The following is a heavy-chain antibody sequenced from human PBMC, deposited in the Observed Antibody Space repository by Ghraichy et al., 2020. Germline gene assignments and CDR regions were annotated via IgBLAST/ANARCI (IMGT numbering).Heavy chain of an antibody. CDR3: ARVQTYYYGSGSYYFDY. V-gene: IGHV4-59*01. J-gene: IGHJ4*02. Sequence: SETLSLTCTVSGGSISSYYWSWIRQPPGKGLEWIGYIYYSGSTNYNPSLKSRVTISVDTSKNQFSLKLSSVTAADTAVYYCARVQTYYYGSGSYYFDYWGQGTLVTVSS. D-gene: IGHD3-10*01. CDR2: IYYSGST. CDR1: GGSISSYY.